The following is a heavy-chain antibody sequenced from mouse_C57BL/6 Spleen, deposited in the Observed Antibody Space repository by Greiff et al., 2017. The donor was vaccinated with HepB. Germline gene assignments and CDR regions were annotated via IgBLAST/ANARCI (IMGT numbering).Heavy chain of an antibody. V-gene: IGHV1-55*01. J-gene: IGHJ3*01. D-gene: IGHD2-1*01. Sequence: QVQLQQPGAELVKPGASVKMSCKASGYTFTSYWITWVKQRPGQGLEWIGDIYPGSGSTNYNEKFKSKATLTVDTSSSTAYMQLSSLTSEDSAVYYCARGEIYYGNYDAYWGQGTLVTVSA. CDR2: IYPGSGST. CDR3: ARGEIYYGNYDAY. CDR1: GYTFTSYW.